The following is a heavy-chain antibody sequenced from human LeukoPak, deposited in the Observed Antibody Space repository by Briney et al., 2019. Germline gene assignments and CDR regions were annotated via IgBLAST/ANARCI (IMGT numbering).Heavy chain of an antibody. CDR1: GFTFSSYG. V-gene: IGHV3-33*01. D-gene: IGHD2-21*02. Sequence: PGGSLRLSCAASGFTFSSYGMHWVRQAPGKGLEWVAVIWYDGSNKYYADSVKGRFTISRDNSKNTLYLQMNSLRAEDTAVYYCARDPHIVVVTAILNYYGMDVRGQGTTVTVPS. CDR3: ARDPHIVVVTAILNYYGMDV. CDR2: IWYDGSNK. J-gene: IGHJ6*02.